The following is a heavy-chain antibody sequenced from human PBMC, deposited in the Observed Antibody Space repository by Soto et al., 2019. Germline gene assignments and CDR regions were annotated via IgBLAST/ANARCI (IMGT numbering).Heavy chain of an antibody. Sequence: PGGSLRLSCAASGFTFSSYEMNWVRQAPGKGLEWVSYISSSGSTIYYADSVKGRFTISRDNAKNSLYLQMNSLRAEDTAVYYCARDPSYYDSSGYYQQDAFDIWGQGTMVTVSS. CDR3: ARDPSYYDSSGYYQQDAFDI. V-gene: IGHV3-48*03. CDR1: GFTFSSYE. J-gene: IGHJ3*02. CDR2: ISSSGSTI. D-gene: IGHD3-22*01.